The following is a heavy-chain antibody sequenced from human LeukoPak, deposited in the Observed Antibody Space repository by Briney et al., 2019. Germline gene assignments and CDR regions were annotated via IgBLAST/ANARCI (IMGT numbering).Heavy chain of an antibody. CDR2: IIPIFGTA. D-gene: IGHD5-12*01. J-gene: IGHJ5*02. Sequence: ASVKVSCKASGGTFSSYDISWVRQAPGQGLEWMGGIIPIFGTANYAQKFQGRVTITADKSTSTAYMELSSLRSEDTAVYYCARVSGYEGNLFDPWGQGTLVTVSS. CDR3: ARVSGYEGNLFDP. V-gene: IGHV1-69*06. CDR1: GGTFSSYD.